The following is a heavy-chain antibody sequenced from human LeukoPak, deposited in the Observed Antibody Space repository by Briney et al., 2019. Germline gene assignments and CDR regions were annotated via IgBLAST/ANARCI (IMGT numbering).Heavy chain of an antibody. CDR1: GFTFSSYT. V-gene: IGHV3-21*01. CDR2: ISSSSGDI. D-gene: IGHD5-18*01. CDR3: ARVGPSYGYVDF. J-gene: IGHJ4*02. Sequence: GGSLRLSCAASGFTFSSYTMNWVRQAPGKGLEWVSSISSSSGDIYYADSLRGRFTISRDNAKNSLYPQMNSLRAEDTAVYYCARVGPSYGYVDFWGQGTLVTVSS.